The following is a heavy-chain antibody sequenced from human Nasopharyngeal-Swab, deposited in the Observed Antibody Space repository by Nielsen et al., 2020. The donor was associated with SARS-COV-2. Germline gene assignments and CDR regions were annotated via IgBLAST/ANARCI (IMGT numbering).Heavy chain of an antibody. J-gene: IGHJ4*02. D-gene: IGHD2-15*01. CDR2: IDTDGRTT. Sequence: GESLKISCVGSGYTFSNYWMHWVRQVPGKGLVWVSRIDTDGRTTNYADSVKGRFRISRENAKNTLYQQMDSLRGEDTAIYYCTRDIGGGYGYWGQGILVTVSS. CDR3: TRDIGGGYGY. V-gene: IGHV3-74*01. CDR1: GYTFSNYW.